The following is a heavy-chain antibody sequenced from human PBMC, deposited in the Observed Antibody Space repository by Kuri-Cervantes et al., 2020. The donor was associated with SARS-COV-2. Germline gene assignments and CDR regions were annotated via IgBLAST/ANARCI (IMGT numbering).Heavy chain of an antibody. Sequence: GGSLRLSCAASGFTFSSYAMHWVRQAPGKGLEWVAVISYDGSNKYYADSVKGRFTISRDNSKNTLYLQMNSLRAEDTAVYYCARDHREGYNWSSFFGGMDVWGQGTTVTVSS. D-gene: IGHD5-24*01. J-gene: IGHJ6*02. CDR2: ISYDGSNK. CDR1: GFTFSSYA. CDR3: ARDHREGYNWSSFFGGMDV. V-gene: IGHV3-30-3*01.